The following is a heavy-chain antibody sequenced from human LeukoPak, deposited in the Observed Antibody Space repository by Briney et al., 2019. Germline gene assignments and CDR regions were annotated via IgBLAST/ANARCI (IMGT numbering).Heavy chain of an antibody. CDR1: GYSFNTFG. J-gene: IGHJ4*02. D-gene: IGHD2-21*01. V-gene: IGHV1-18*01. Sequence: GASVKVSCTTSGYSFNTFGLTWVRQAPGQGLEWLGWISPYNGKTNYAPKVQGRVTLTTYTSARTAYMELRSLRSDDTAVYYCARDVGVSGLLLDFDYWGQGTLVTVSS. CDR2: ISPYNGKT. CDR3: ARDVGVSGLLLDFDY.